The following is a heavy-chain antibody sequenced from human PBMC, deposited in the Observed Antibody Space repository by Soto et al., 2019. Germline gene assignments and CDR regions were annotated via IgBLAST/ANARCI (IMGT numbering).Heavy chain of an antibody. CDR2: IYYSGNT. CDR3: VRYCSTTKCPFDY. CDR1: GGSISSGGSY. J-gene: IGHJ4*02. D-gene: IGHD2-2*01. Sequence: SETLSLTCTVSGGSISSGGSYWGWIRQPPGKGLEWIGYIYYSGNTILNASLRSRVTLSVDTSKNQFSLNLSSVTAADTAVYYCVRYCSTTKCPFDYWGQGALVTVSS. V-gene: IGHV4-30-4*01.